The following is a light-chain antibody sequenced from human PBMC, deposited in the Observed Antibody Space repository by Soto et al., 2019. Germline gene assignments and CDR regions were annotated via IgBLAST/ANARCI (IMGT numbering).Light chain of an antibody. CDR2: FAS. Sequence: DIQMTQSPSSLSASVGDRVTMAGRASQDIGSHLAWYQQKPEKAPKSLIYFASTLQSGVPSRFSASGSGTDFTLTITRLEPEDFAVYYCQHYVTSLTTFGQGTKVDI. V-gene: IGKV1D-16*01. J-gene: IGKJ1*01. CDR3: QHYVTSLTT. CDR1: QDIGSH.